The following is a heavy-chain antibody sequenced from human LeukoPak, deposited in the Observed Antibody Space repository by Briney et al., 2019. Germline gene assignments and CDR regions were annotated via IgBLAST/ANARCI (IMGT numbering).Heavy chain of an antibody. CDR3: ARGGTYSGSSLGDY. D-gene: IGHD6-6*01. Sequence: PGGSLRLSCAASGFTFSSYAMHWVRQAPGKGLEYVSGISTNGGSTFYANSVKGRFTISRDNSKNTLFLQMGSLRAEDMALYYCARGGTYSGSSLGDYWGQGTLVTVSS. CDR1: GFTFSSYA. CDR2: ISTNGGST. V-gene: IGHV3-64*01. J-gene: IGHJ4*02.